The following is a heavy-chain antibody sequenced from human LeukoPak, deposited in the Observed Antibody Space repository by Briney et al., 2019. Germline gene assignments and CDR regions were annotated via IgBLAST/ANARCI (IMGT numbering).Heavy chain of an antibody. Sequence: GGSLRLSCAASGFTFSSYSMNWVRQAPGKGLEWVANIKQDGSEKYYVDSVKGRFTISRDNAKNSLYLQMNSLRADDTAVYYCARDRVWTVLYWGQGTLVTVSS. CDR1: GFTFSSYS. CDR3: ARDRVWTVLY. D-gene: IGHD6-13*01. V-gene: IGHV3-7*01. CDR2: IKQDGSEK. J-gene: IGHJ4*02.